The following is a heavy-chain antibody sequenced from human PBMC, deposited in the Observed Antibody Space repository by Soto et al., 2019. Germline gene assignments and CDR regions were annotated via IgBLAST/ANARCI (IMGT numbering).Heavy chain of an antibody. D-gene: IGHD6-6*01. Sequence: QVQLVQSGAEVKTPGSSVKVSCKDSGGTFSSYAISWVRQAPGQGLEWMGGIIPIFGTANYAQKFQGRVTITADESTSTAYMELSSLRSEDTSGYYCARDMYSSSSLLGSYGMDGWCQVTTVTVS. J-gene: IGHJ6*02. CDR3: ARDMYSSSSLLGSYGMDG. CDR2: IIPIFGTA. CDR1: GGTFSSYA. V-gene: IGHV1-69*01.